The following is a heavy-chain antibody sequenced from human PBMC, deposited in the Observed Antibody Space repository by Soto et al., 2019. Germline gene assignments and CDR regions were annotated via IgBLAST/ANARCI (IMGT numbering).Heavy chain of an antibody. D-gene: IGHD5-18*01. J-gene: IGHJ6*02. Sequence: HPGGSLRLSCAASGFTFSSYWMSWVRQAPGKGLEWVANIKQDGSEKYYVDSVKGRFTISRDNAKNSLYLQMNSLRAEDTAVYYCARGGYSYGYDNYYYGMDVWGQGTTVTVSS. CDR1: GFTFSSYW. V-gene: IGHV3-7*04. CDR2: IKQDGSEK. CDR3: ARGGYSYGYDNYYYGMDV.